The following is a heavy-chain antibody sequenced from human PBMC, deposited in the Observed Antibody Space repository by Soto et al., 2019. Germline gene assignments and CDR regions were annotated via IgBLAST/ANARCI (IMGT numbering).Heavy chain of an antibody. V-gene: IGHV1-18*01. D-gene: IGHD2-2*02. CDR2: ISSYSGNT. J-gene: IGHJ6*02. CDR3: ARGGDCSSTSCYTPNYYYGLDV. CDR1: GYNFPSYG. Sequence: QVQLVQSGAEVKKPGASVKVSCQTSGYNFPSYGINWVRQAPGQGLEWMGWISSYSGNTKYAQNPQGRVTMTADTSTTTAYMELRSLRSDDTAVYYCARGGDCSSTSCYTPNYYYGLDVWGQGTTVIVSS.